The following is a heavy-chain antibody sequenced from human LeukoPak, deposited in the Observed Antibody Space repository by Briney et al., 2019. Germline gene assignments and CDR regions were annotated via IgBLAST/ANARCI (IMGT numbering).Heavy chain of an antibody. CDR3: TTVSTIAAASRS. J-gene: IGHJ4*01. CDR1: GFTFNNAW. D-gene: IGHD6-13*01. V-gene: IGHV3-15*01. Sequence: GGSLRLSCAASGFTFNNAWMSWVRQAPGKGLEWVGRIKSKTDGGTTGYAAPVKGRFTISRDETKTTLYLQMNRLKTEDTAVYYCTTVSTIAAASRSWGQGTLVTVSS. CDR2: IKSKTDGGTT.